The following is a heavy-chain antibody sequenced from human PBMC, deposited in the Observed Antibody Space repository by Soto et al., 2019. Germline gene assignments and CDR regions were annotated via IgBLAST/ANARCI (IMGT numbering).Heavy chain of an antibody. J-gene: IGHJ2*01. D-gene: IGHD2-15*01. Sequence: QGQLVQSGAEVKKPGASVNVSCKASGYTSSIYGISWVRQAPGQGLEWMAWISGYNGNIKYAQKFQGRVTVATDTTXXGAYMELRSRRSDDTAVYYCARDVSGGTYPWFFDLWGRGTLVTVSS. V-gene: IGHV1-18*04. CDR3: ARDVSGGTYPWFFDL. CDR2: ISGYNGNI. CDR1: GYTSSIYG.